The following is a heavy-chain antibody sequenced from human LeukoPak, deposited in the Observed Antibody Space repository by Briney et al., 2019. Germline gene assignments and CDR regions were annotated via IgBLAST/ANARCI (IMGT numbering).Heavy chain of an antibody. CDR3: ARDRAGFLDD. CDR2: IYSSGST. J-gene: IGHJ4*02. CDR1: GDTISGFS. D-gene: IGHD6-13*01. Sequence: SETLSLTCTVSGDTISGFSWSWIRQPAGKGLEWIGRIYSSGSTNYSPPLRSRVTMSVDTKNQFSLKVNSVTAADTAGYYCARDRAGFLDDWGQGTLVTVSS. V-gene: IGHV4-4*07.